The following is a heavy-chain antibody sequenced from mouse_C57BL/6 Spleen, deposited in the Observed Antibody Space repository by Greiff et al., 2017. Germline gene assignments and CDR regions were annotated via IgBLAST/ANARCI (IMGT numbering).Heavy chain of an antibody. J-gene: IGHJ2*01. CDR2: IHPNSGST. V-gene: IGHV1-64*01. CDR1: GYTFTSYW. Sequence: VQLQQPGAELVKPGASVKLSCKASGYTFTSYWMHWVKQRPGQGLEWIGMIHPNSGSTNYNEKFKNKDTLTVDNSSSPAYMQLSSLTSEDSAVYYCARWGGSSPYYFDYWGQGTTLTVSA. D-gene: IGHD1-1*01. CDR3: ARWGGSSPYYFDY.